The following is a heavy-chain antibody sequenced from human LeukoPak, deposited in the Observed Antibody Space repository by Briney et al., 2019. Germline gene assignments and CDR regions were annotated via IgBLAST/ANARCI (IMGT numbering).Heavy chain of an antibody. Sequence: PGGSLRLSCAASGFTFSNYWMSWVRQAPGKGLEWVANIKQDGTEKYYVDSVRGRFTISRDNAKNTVSLQMNSLRAEDTAVYYCASDGAYAMAVWGQGTTVTVSS. CDR2: IKQDGTEK. CDR3: ASDGAYAMAV. CDR1: GFTFSNYW. J-gene: IGHJ6*02. V-gene: IGHV3-7*04. D-gene: IGHD1-26*01.